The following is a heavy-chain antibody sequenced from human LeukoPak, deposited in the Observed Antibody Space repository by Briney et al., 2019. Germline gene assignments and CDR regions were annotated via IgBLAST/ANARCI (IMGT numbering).Heavy chain of an antibody. V-gene: IGHV1-69*05. Sequence: GASVKVSCKASGGTFSSYAISWVRQAPGQGLEWTGGIIPIFGTANYAQKFQGRVTITTDESTSTAYMELSSLRSEDTAVYYCARRYSSSWGFDYWGQGTLVTVSS. CDR3: ARRYSSSWGFDY. J-gene: IGHJ4*02. CDR2: IIPIFGTA. CDR1: GGTFSSYA. D-gene: IGHD6-13*01.